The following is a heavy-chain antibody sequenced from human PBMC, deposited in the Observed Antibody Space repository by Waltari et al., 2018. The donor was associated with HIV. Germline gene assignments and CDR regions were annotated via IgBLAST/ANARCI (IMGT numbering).Heavy chain of an antibody. J-gene: IGHJ5*02. Sequence: QVQLQESGPGLVKPSETLSLTCAVSGDSITTYNWWAWVRQPPGKGLGWLGGMYHSGITIANSSLKSRVAIESDKCKNQFSRELRSVTAADTAVYYGGRVVGGGAGSSWFDPWGQGTLVTVSS. D-gene: IGHD2-21*01. CDR2: MYHSGIT. CDR3: GRVVGGGAGSSWFDP. V-gene: IGHV4-4*02. CDR1: GDSITTYNW.